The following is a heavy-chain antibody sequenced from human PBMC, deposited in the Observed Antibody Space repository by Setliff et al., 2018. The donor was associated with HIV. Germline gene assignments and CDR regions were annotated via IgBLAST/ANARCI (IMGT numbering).Heavy chain of an antibody. CDR2: IYFSGTT. V-gene: IGHV4-59*08. D-gene: IGHD3-3*01. J-gene: IGHJ5*02. Sequence: ASETLSLTCTVSGGSVSGYYWTWIRQPPGKGLEWIGHIYFSGTTNYNPSLQSRVTMSVDTSKNQFSLKLRSVTAADTAVYYCARRVYYDFWSGYYLSISKWFDPWGQGILVTV. CDR1: GGSVSGYY. CDR3: ARRVYYDFWSGYYLSISKWFDP.